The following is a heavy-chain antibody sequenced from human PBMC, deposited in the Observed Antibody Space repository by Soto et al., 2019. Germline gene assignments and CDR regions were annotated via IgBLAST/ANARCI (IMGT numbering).Heavy chain of an antibody. CDR2: ISSSSSKI. CDR3: ARWSWHCSNGVCVGLYFYYNGMDV. D-gene: IGHD2-8*01. J-gene: IGHJ6*02. CDR1: GFTFISHS. V-gene: IGHV3-21*01. Sequence: EMQLVESGGGLVKSGGSLRLSCAASGFTFISHSMNWVRQAPGKGLEWVASISSSSSKIYYADSVKGRFTISRDNAENSLYLQMNSLRAYDTAVYYCARWSWHCSNGVCVGLYFYYNGMDVWGQGTTVIVSS.